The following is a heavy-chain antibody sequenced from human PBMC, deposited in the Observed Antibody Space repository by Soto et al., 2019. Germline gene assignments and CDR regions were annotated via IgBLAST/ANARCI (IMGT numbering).Heavy chain of an antibody. CDR1: GFTFSSYG. CDR2: ISYDGSNK. J-gene: IGHJ4*02. CDR3: AKDPQEWWLVRGIYYFDY. Sequence: GGSLRLSCAASGFTFSSYGMHWVRQAPGKGLEWVAVISYDGSNKYYADSVKGRFTISRDNSKNTLYLQMNSLRAEDTAVYYCAKDPQEWWLVRGIYYFDYWGQGTLVTV. D-gene: IGHD6-19*01. V-gene: IGHV3-30*18.